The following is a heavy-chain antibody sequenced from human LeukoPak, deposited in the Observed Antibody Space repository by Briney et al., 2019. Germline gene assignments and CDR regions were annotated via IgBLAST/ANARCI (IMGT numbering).Heavy chain of an antibody. Sequence: SQTLSLTCAISLERVSRNSGAGNCTRHSPSRGLGWPGRTYNRSKWYNHYTVSVKSRISINPASSNNHFSLQLQSVAPEDTAVYYCARFDNGAPDYWGQGTLVTVSS. CDR1: LERVSRNSGA. CDR2: TYNRSKWYN. CDR3: ARFDNGAPDY. V-gene: IGHV6-1*01. D-gene: IGHD1-14*01. J-gene: IGHJ4*02.